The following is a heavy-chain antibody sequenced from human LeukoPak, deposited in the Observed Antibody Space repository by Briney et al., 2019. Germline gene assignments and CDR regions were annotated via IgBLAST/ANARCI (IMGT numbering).Heavy chain of an antibody. CDR2: ISNNGGYT. J-gene: IGHJ4*02. D-gene: IGHD2-15*01. CDR1: GFTFSSSA. V-gene: IGHV3-23*01. CDR3: AKQLGYCSDGSCYFPY. Sequence: WGSLRLSRAASGFTFSSSAMSWVRQAPGKGLEWVSAISNNGGYTYYADSVQGRFTISRDNSKSTLCLQMNSLRAEDTAVYYCAKQLGYCSDGSCYFPYWGQGTLVTVSS.